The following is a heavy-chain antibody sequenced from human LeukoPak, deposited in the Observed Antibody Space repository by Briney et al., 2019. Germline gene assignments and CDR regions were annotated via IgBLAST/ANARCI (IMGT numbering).Heavy chain of an antibody. CDR2: IYYSGTT. V-gene: IGHV4-59*01. CDR1: GGSISSYY. J-gene: IGHJ4*02. CDR3: TRMGAAAMYFDY. D-gene: IGHD6-13*01. Sequence: ETLSLTCTVSGGSISSYYWSWIRQPLGKGLEWIGYIYYSGTTNYNPSLKGRVTITVDTSKNPFSLKLSSVTAADTAVYYCTRMGAAAMYFDYWGQGTLVTVSS.